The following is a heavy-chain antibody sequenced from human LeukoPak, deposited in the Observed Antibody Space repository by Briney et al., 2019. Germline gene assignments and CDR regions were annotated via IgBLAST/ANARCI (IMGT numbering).Heavy chain of an antibody. J-gene: IGHJ4*02. D-gene: IGHD1-26*01. CDR3: ASLVHDQSGSSPKFDY. V-gene: IGHV1-2*02. CDR2: IDPNSGGT. Sequence: GASVKVSCKASGYTFTRYYMHWVRQAPGQGLEWMGWIDPNSGGTNDAQKFQGRVTMTRDTSISPAYMALSRLKSDDTDVYYRASLVHDQSGSSPKFDYWGQGTLVTVSS. CDR1: GYTFTRYY.